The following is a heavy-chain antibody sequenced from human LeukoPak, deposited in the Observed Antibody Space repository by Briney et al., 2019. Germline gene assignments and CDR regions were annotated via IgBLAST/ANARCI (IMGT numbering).Heavy chain of an antibody. V-gene: IGHV4-4*07. Sequence: SETLSLTCTVSGGSISSYYWSWIRQPAGKGLEWIGRIYTSGSTNYNPSLKSRVTMSVDTSKNQFSLELSSVTAADTAVYYCARSYCSSTSCFQGSNYPLYYFDYWGQGTLVTVSS. J-gene: IGHJ4*02. D-gene: IGHD2-2*01. CDR3: ARSYCSSTSCFQGSNYPLYYFDY. CDR1: GGSISSYY. CDR2: IYTSGST.